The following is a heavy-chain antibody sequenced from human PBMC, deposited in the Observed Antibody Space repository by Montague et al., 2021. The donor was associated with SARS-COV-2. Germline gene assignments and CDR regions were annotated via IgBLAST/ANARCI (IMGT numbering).Heavy chain of an antibody. CDR1: GGSISTYY. V-gene: IGHV4-59*13. J-gene: IGHJ4*02. CDR3: ARDRSYDSSGYPFPHYFFDY. CDR2: VSFSGDT. Sequence: SETLSLTCSVSGGSISTYYWSWVRQPPGKGLEWIGYVSFSGDTIYNPSLKSRVTISVDTSKHQFSLGLSSVTAADTAVYYCARDRSYDSSGYPFPHYFFDYWGQGALVTVSS. D-gene: IGHD3-22*01.